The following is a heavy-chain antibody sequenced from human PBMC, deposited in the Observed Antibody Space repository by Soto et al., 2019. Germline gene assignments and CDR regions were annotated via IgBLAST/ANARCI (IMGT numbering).Heavy chain of an antibody. V-gene: IGHV5-10-1*01. CDR3: ARLGHDYSNSGMDV. D-gene: IGHD4-4*01. Sequence: GESLKISCTSRGYSFTRYWINWVRQMPGKGLEWMGKIDPSDSSTTYSPSFQGHVTISADKSITTAYLQWSSLKASDTAMYYCARLGHDYSNSGMDVWGQGTTVTVSS. CDR1: GYSFTRYW. CDR2: IDPSDSST. J-gene: IGHJ6*02.